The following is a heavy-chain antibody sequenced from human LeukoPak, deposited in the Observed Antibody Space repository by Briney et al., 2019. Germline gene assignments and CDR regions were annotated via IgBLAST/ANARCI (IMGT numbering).Heavy chain of an antibody. Sequence: ASVKVSCKASGYTFTSYGISWVRQAPGQGLEWVGWISAYNGNTNYAQKLQGRVTMTTDTSTSTAYMELRSLRSDDTAVYYCARDLEMPMVRGGKKFDYWGQGTLVTVSS. CDR3: ARDLEMPMVRGGKKFDY. V-gene: IGHV1-18*01. CDR2: ISAYNGNT. J-gene: IGHJ4*02. CDR1: GYTFTSYG. D-gene: IGHD3-10*01.